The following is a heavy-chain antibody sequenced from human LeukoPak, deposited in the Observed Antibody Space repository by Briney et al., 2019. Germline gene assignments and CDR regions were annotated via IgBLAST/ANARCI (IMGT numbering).Heavy chain of an antibody. D-gene: IGHD5-18*01. V-gene: IGHV4-39*01. CDR3: ARQGYSYGYRANWFDP. Sequence: TSETLSLTCTVSGGSISSSSYYWGWIRQPPGKGLEWIGSIYYSGSTYYNPSLKSRVTISVDTSKNQFSLKLSSVTAADTAVYYCARQGYSYGYRANWFDPWGQGTLATVSS. CDR2: IYYSGST. CDR1: GGSISSSSYY. J-gene: IGHJ5*02.